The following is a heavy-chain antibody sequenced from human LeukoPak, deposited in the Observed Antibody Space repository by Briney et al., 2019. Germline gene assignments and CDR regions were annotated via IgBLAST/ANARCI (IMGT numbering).Heavy chain of an antibody. J-gene: IGHJ6*03. D-gene: IGHD3-10*01. CDR1: GFTFSSYE. V-gene: IGHV3-48*03. CDR3: ARDGEVEGYYYYYYMDV. Sequence: GGSLRLSCAASGFTFSSYEMNWVRQAPGKGLEWVSYISSSGSTIYYADSVKGRFTISRDNAKNSLYLQMNSLRAEDTAVYYCARDGEVEGYYYYYYMDVWGKGTTVTVSS. CDR2: ISSSGSTI.